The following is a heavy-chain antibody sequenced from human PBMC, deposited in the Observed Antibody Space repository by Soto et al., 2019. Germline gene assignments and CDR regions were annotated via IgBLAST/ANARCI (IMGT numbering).Heavy chain of an antibody. J-gene: IGHJ4*02. V-gene: IGHV1-69*02. D-gene: IGHD3-22*01. CDR1: GGTFSSYT. Sequence: QVQLVQSGAEVKKPGSSVKVSCKASGGTFSSYTISWVRQAPGQGLEWMGRIIPILGIANYAQKFQGRVTITADKSTSTAYMELSSLSSEDTAVYYCARTPLDSSGYYYFDYWGQGTLVTVSS. CDR3: ARTPLDSSGYYYFDY. CDR2: IIPILGIA.